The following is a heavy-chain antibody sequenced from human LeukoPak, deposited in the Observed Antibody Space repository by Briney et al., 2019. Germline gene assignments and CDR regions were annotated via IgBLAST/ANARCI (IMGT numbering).Heavy chain of an antibody. V-gene: IGHV1-46*01. J-gene: IGHJ3*02. CDR1: GYTFTSYY. D-gene: IGHD5-18*01. CDR2: INPSGGST. CDR3: ARVIHVDTAMVTGAFDI. Sequence: ASVKVSCKASGYTFTSYYMHWVRQAPGQGLEWMGIINPSGGSTSYAQKFQGRVTMTRDTSTSTVYMELSSLRSEDTAVYYCARVIHVDTAMVTGAFDIWGQGTMVTVSS.